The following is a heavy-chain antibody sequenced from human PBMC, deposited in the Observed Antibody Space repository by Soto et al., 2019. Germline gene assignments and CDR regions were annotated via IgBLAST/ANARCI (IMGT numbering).Heavy chain of an antibody. Sequence: LSETRSLTSAGYGGSFSGYYWSWFRQPPGKGLEWIGEINHSGSTNYNPSLKSRVTISVDTSKNQFSLKLSSVTAADTAVYYCSRDPGVATTPLGVFDSWGRGTLVT. J-gene: IGHJ4*02. D-gene: IGHD1-26*01. V-gene: IGHV4-34*01. CDR2: INHSGST. CDR3: SRDPGVATTPLGVFDS. CDR1: GGSFSGYY.